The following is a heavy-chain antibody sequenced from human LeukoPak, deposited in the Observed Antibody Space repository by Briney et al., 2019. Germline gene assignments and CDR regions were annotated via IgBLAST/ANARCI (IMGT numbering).Heavy chain of an antibody. D-gene: IGHD3-22*01. V-gene: IGHV4-39*07. CDR1: GGSISSSSYY. CDR2: IYYSGST. Sequence: SETLSLTCTVSGGSISSSSYYWGWIRQPPGKGLEWIGSIYYSGSTYYNPSLKSRVTISVDTSKNQFSLKLSSVTAADTAVYYCARDKGYYYDSSGYYYVPFDYWGQGTLVTVSS. CDR3: ARDKGYYYDSSGYYYVPFDY. J-gene: IGHJ4*02.